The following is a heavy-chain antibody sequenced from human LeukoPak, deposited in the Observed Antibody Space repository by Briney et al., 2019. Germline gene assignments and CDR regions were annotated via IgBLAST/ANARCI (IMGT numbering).Heavy chain of an antibody. J-gene: IGHJ4*02. CDR1: GGSFSGYY. CDR2: INHSGST. CDR3: ARVRTMVRGVLDY. D-gene: IGHD3-10*01. V-gene: IGHV4-34*01. Sequence: SETLSLTCAVHGGSFSGYYWSWIRQPPGEGLEWIGEINHSGSTNYNPSLKSRVTISVDTSKNQFSLKLSSVTAADTAVYYCARVRTMVRGVLDYWGQGTLVTVSS.